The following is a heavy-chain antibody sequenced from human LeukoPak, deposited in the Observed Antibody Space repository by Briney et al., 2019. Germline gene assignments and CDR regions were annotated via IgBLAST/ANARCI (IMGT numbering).Heavy chain of an antibody. J-gene: IGHJ5*02. CDR1: GYTFTSYD. Sequence: ASVKVSCKASGYTFTSYDINWVRQATGQGLEWMGWMNPNSGNTGYAQKFQGRVIMIRNTSISTAYMELSSLRSEDTAVYYCARAHIQDYTIVGLVDHWGQGTLVTVSS. CDR2: MNPNSGNT. CDR3: ARAHIQDYTIVGLVDH. V-gene: IGHV1-8*01. D-gene: IGHD1-26*01.